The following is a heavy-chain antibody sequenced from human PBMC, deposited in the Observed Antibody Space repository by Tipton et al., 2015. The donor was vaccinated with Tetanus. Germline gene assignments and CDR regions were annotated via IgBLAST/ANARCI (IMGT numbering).Heavy chain of an antibody. Sequence: TLSLTCTVSGASISSIYSWSWIRQPPGKGLEWIGYVFRSGSADYNPSLKSRVTISVDTSKNQFSLKLSSVTAADTAVYYCARGTGDYWGQGTLVTVSS. J-gene: IGHJ4*02. D-gene: IGHD1-14*01. CDR3: ARGTGDY. CDR2: VFRSGSA. CDR1: GASISSIYS. V-gene: IGHV4-30-2*01.